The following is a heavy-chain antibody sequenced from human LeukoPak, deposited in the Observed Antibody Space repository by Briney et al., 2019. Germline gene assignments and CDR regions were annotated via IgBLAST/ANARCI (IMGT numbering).Heavy chain of an antibody. CDR1: GFTFSSYA. V-gene: IGHV3-23*01. CDR2: ISGSGGST. J-gene: IGHJ4*02. Sequence: GGSLRLSCAASGFTFSSYAMSWVRQAPGKGLEWVSAISGSGGSTYYADSVKGRFTISRDNSKNTLYLQMSSLRAEDTAVYYCAKSTTAMIVVVITLSYWGQGTLVTVSS. D-gene: IGHD3-22*01. CDR3: AKSTTAMIVVVITLSY.